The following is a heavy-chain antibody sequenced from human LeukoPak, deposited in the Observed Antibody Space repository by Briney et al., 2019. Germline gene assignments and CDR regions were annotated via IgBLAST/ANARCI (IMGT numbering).Heavy chain of an antibody. Sequence: SVKVSCKASGGTFSSYAISWVRQAPGQGLEWMGGIIPIFGTANYAQKFRGRVTITADKSTRTAYMELSSLRSEDTAVYYCARGGLGRELLIFDIWGQGTMVTVSS. D-gene: IGHD1-26*01. CDR3: ARGGLGRELLIFDI. J-gene: IGHJ3*02. CDR2: IIPIFGTA. CDR1: GGTFSSYA. V-gene: IGHV1-69*06.